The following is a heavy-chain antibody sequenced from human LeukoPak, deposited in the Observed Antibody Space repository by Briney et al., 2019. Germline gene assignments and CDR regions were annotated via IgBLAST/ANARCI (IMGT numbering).Heavy chain of an antibody. V-gene: IGHV3-30*04. Sequence: GGSLRLSCAASGFTFSNYAMHWVRQAPGKGLEWVAVISYDGSNKYYTDSVKGRFTISGDSSKNTLYLQMNSLRPEDTAVYYCARDPYSGNYGNYYYYYMDVWGKGTTVTISS. CDR2: ISYDGSNK. J-gene: IGHJ6*03. CDR1: GFTFSNYA. CDR3: ARDPYSGNYGNYYYYYMDV. D-gene: IGHD1-26*01.